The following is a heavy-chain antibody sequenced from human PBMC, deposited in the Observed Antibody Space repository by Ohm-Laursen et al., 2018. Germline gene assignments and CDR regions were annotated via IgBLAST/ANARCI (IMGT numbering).Heavy chain of an antibody. CDR3: AKKHSDTPMVSPMDV. J-gene: IGHJ6*02. Sequence: RSLRLSCAASGFTLSSYGMHWVRQAPGKGLEWVAVTWAGSGNTFYADSLKGRFTISRDNSKNTLYLQMNSLRAEDTAIYYCAKKHSDTPMVSPMDVWGQGTTVTVSS. V-gene: IGHV3-33*06. CDR1: GFTLSSYG. CDR2: TWAGSGNT. D-gene: IGHD5-18*01.